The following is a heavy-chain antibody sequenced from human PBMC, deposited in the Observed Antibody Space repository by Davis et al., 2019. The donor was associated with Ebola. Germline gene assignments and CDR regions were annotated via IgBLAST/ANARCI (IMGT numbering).Heavy chain of an antibody. J-gene: IGHJ2*01. Sequence: MPSETLSLTCTVSGGSISSSSYFWGWIRQPPGKGLEWLGSVYNSGSTYYNPSLKSRVTISVDTSKNQFSLQLSSVTAADTAVYYCARREGYSYWYFDLWGRGTLVTVSS. CDR2: VYNSGST. D-gene: IGHD2-15*01. CDR1: GGSISSSSYF. CDR3: ARREGYSYWYFDL. V-gene: IGHV4-39*01.